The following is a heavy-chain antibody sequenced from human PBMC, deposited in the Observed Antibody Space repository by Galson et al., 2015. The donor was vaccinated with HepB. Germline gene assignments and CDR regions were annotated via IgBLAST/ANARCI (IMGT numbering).Heavy chain of an antibody. CDR2: IYYSGST. CDR3: ARDSRGPFDY. V-gene: IGHV4-39*07. J-gene: IGHJ4*02. Sequence: ETLSLTCTVSGGSISSSSYYWGWIRQPPGKGLEWIGSIYYSGSTYYNPSLKSRVTISVDTSKNQFSLKLSSVTAADTAVYYCARDSRGPFDYWGQGTLVTVSS. CDR1: GGSISSSSYY.